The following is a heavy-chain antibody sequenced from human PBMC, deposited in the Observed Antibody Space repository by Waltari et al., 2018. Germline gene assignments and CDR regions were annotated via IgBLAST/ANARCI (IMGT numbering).Heavy chain of an antibody. CDR3: AKDWVRAFDI. Sequence: QVQLVESGGGVVQPGGSLRLSCAASGFTFSSYGRHWVRQAPGKGLEWVEFIRYDGSNKYYADSVKGRCTISRDNSKHTLYLQMNSLRAEDTAVYYCAKDWVRAFDIWGQGTMVTVSS. CDR2: IRYDGSNK. V-gene: IGHV3-30*02. CDR1: GFTFSSYG. J-gene: IGHJ3*02. D-gene: IGHD3-10*01.